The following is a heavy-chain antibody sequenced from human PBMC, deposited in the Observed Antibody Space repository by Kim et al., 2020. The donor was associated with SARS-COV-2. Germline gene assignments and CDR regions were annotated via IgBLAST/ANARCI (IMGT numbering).Heavy chain of an antibody. V-gene: IGHV4-39*01. D-gene: IGHD4-17*01. Sequence: YNPSLKSRVTISVDTSKNQFSLKLSSVTAADTAVYYCARRGGKAVTTIDYWGQGTLVTVSS. J-gene: IGHJ4*02. CDR3: ARRGGKAVTTIDY.